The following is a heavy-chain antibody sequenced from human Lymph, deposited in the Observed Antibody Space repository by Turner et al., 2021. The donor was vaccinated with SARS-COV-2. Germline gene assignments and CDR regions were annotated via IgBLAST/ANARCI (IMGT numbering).Heavy chain of an antibody. D-gene: IGHD2-15*01. J-gene: IGHJ4*02. CDR2: IIPIFGTA. CDR1: AGTFSSSA. V-gene: IGHV1-69*01. Sequence: QVQLVQSAAEVKKPGSAVRVSFKACAGTFSSSAISWVRQAPGQGHGWVGGIIPIFGTANYAQRFQGRVTITADESTSAAYMELRSLRSEDAAVYYCARGAAYCSGGSCYRKGFDYWGQGTPVTVSS. CDR3: ARGAAYCSGGSCYRKGFDY.